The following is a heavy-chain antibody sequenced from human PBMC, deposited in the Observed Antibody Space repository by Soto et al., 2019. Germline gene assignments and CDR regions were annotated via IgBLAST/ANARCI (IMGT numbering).Heavy chain of an antibody. CDR3: AKATSAPCLGPTCYYFDY. Sequence: GGSLRLSCAASGFTFSSYSMNWVRQAPGKGLEWVPYISSSSSTIYYADSVQGRFTVSRDSSKNTLSLQLNSLRPEDTALYYCAKATSAPCLGPTCYYFDYWGPGTLAHVS. J-gene: IGHJ4*02. V-gene: IGHV3-48*01. CDR1: GFTFSSYS. CDR2: ISSSSSTI. D-gene: IGHD2-21*01.